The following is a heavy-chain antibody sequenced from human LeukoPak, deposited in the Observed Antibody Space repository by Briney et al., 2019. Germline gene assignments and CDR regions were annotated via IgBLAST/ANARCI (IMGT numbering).Heavy chain of an antibody. J-gene: IGHJ4*02. CDR2: ISGSGGSA. Sequence: PGGSLRLSCAASGFTFSSYAMSWVRQAPGKGLEWVSAISGSGGSAYYADSVKGRFTISRDNSKNTLYLQMNSLRAEDTAVYYCAKDRGALGDGLDYWGQGTLVTVSS. V-gene: IGHV3-23*01. CDR3: AKDRGALGDGLDY. CDR1: GFTFSSYA. D-gene: IGHD3-10*01.